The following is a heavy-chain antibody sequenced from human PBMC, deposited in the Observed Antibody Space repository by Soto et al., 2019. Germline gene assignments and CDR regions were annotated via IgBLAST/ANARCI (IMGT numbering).Heavy chain of an antibody. V-gene: IGHV4-31*11. J-gene: IGHJ3*01. CDR3: ARDLRIGFDF. Sequence: SETLSLTCDVSGASISSGGYYWIWLRHHPGKGLEWIGYISYSGSTSYNPSLKSRVTISVDTSQNQFSLKLTSVTAADTALYFCARDLRIGFDFWGQGTLVTVSS. CDR2: ISYSGST. CDR1: GASISSGGYY. D-gene: IGHD4-17*01.